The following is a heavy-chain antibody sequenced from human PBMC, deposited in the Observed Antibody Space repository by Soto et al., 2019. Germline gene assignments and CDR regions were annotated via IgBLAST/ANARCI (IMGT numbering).Heavy chain of an antibody. CDR3: ARCIQQDYYYGMDV. V-gene: IGHV1-18*01. Sequence: HAQLVQSGAEVKKPGASVKVSCKASGYTFYSHSISWVRQAPGQGLEWMGRISADNGNTKNAQKFRGRVTMTTDTSTSTVYMELRNLRSDDTAVYYCARCIQQDYYYGMDVWGQGTTVTVSS. CDR1: GYTFYSHS. CDR2: ISADNGNT. J-gene: IGHJ6*02. D-gene: IGHD5-18*01.